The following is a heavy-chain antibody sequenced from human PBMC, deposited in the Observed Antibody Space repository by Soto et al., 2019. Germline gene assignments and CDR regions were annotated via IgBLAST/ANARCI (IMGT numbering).Heavy chain of an antibody. CDR1: GFTFSIYA. CDR2: ISGSGGST. D-gene: IGHD1-26*01. V-gene: IGHV3-23*01. J-gene: IGHJ4*02. CDR3: AKAPGAISDY. Sequence: SGGSLRLSCSASGFTFSIYAMSLVRQAPGKGLEWVSAISGSGGSTYYADSVKGRFTISRDNSKNTLYLQMNSLRAEDTAVYYCAKAPGAISDYWGQGTLVTVSS.